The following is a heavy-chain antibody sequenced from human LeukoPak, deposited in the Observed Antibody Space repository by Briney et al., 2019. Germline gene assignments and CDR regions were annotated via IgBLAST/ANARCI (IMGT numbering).Heavy chain of an antibody. CDR2: ISAYNGNT. Sequence: ASVKVPCKASGYTFTSYGISWVRQAPGQGLEWMGWISAYNGNTNYAQKLQGRVTMTADTSTSTAYMELRSLRSDDTAVYYCARDRILLWFGELSQGSYFDYWGQGTLVTVSS. J-gene: IGHJ4*02. CDR3: ARDRILLWFGELSQGSYFDY. CDR1: GYTFTSYG. V-gene: IGHV1-18*01. D-gene: IGHD3-10*01.